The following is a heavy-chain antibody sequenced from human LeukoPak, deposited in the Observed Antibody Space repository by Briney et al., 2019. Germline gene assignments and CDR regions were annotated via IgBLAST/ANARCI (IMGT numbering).Heavy chain of an antibody. CDR1: GGSISSGDYS. D-gene: IGHD2-21*01. J-gene: IGHJ6*03. CDR2: IYHSGST. Sequence: SETLSLTCAVSGGSISSGDYSWGWIRQPPGKGLEWIGYIYHSGSTYYNPSLKSRVTISVDRSKNQFSLKLTSVTAADTAVYYCARVIAVYYYYYMDVWGKGTTITVSS. V-gene: IGHV4-30-2*01. CDR3: ARVIAVYYYYYMDV.